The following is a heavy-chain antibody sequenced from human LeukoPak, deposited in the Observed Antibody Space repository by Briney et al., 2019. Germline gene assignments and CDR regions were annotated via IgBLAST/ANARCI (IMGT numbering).Heavy chain of an antibody. Sequence: GGSLRLSCAASGLTFSSYAMSWVRQAPGKGLEWVSAISGSGGSTYYADSVKGRFTISRDNSKNTLYLQMNSLRAEDTAVYYCAKAWYCSGGSCYGFGDYWGQGTLVTVSS. CDR2: ISGSGGST. CDR1: GLTFSSYA. J-gene: IGHJ4*02. D-gene: IGHD2-15*01. CDR3: AKAWYCSGGSCYGFGDY. V-gene: IGHV3-23*01.